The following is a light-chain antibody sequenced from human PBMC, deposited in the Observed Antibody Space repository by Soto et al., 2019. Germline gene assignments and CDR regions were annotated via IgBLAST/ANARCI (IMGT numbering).Light chain of an antibody. Sequence: QSVLTQPPSVSAATGEKVTISCSGGSSNIGDNYVSWYQQFPGTAPKLLIYDNDKRPSGIPDRFSGSKSGTSATLGITGLQTGDEADYYCGTWDNSLSVVFRGGTKLTVL. CDR1: SSNIGDNY. CDR2: DND. J-gene: IGLJ2*01. CDR3: GTWDNSLSVV. V-gene: IGLV1-51*01.